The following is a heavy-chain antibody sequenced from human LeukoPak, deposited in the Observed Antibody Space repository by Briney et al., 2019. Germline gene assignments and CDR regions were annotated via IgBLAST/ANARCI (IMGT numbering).Heavy chain of an antibody. D-gene: IGHD1-7*01. V-gene: IGHV4-4*07. CDR1: GGSISSYY. Sequence: ASETLSLTCTVSGGSISSYYWSWIRQPAGKGLEWIGRIYTSGSTNYNPSLKSRVTMSVDTSKNQFSLKLSSVTAADTAVYYCARAIPAAIRLELRRTDYYYGMDVWGQGTTVTVSS. CDR2: IYTSGST. CDR3: ARAIPAAIRLELRRTDYYYGMDV. J-gene: IGHJ6*02.